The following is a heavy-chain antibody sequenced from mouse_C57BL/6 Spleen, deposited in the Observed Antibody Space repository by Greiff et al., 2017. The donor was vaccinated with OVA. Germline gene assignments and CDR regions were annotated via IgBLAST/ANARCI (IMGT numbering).Heavy chain of an antibody. J-gene: IGHJ4*01. CDR1: GYAFSSSW. D-gene: IGHD2-4*01. CDR3: AREDYDGDYYAMDY. Sequence: VKLQESGPELVKPGASVKISCKASGYAFSSSWMNWVKQRPGKGLEWIGRIYPGDGDTNYNGKFKGKATLTADKSSSTAYMQLSSLTSEDSAVYFCAREDYDGDYYAMDYWGQGTSVTVSS. CDR2: IYPGDGDT. V-gene: IGHV1-82*01.